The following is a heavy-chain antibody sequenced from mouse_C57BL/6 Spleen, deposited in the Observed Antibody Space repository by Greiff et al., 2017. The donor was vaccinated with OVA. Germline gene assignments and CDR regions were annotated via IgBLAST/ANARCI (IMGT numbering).Heavy chain of an antibody. J-gene: IGHJ3*01. CDR1: GFTFSSYG. CDR3: ARQGYGSNPFAY. CDR2: ISSGGSYT. V-gene: IGHV5-6*02. D-gene: IGHD2-10*02. Sequence: EVKLVESGGDLVKPGGSLKLSCAASGFTFSSYGMSWVRQTPDKRLEWVATISSGGSYTYYPDSVKGRFTISRDNAKNTLYLQMSSLKSEDTAMYYCARQGYGSNPFAYWGQGTLVTVSA.